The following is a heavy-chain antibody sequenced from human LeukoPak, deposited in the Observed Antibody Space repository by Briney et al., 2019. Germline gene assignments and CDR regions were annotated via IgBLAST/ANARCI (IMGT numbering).Heavy chain of an antibody. CDR3: VRDARGSLDY. J-gene: IGHJ4*02. Sequence: SGGSLRLSCAASGSTFSTTAMHWVRQAPGKGLESVAIMAFDGTDINYIDSVKGRFTISRDNSKNTLYLEMNSLRTEDTAVYYCVRDARGSLDYWGQGTLVTVSS. CDR1: GSTFSTTA. V-gene: IGHV3-30-3*01. CDR2: MAFDGTDI.